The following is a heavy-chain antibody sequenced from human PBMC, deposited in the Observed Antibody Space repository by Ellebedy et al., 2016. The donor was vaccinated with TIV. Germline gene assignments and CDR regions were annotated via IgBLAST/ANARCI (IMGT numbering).Heavy chain of an antibody. Sequence: GESLKIPCAASGFTFSGYVLSWVRQSPGKGLDWVASLLGSRGSSYYADSVKGRFTISRDNSKNTLYLQLSSLRAEDTAVYYCAKDPTLDSSDYYGDYFDFWGQGSRVTVSS. CDR3: AKDPTLDSSDYYGDYFDF. D-gene: IGHD3-22*01. J-gene: IGHJ4*02. CDR1: GFTFSGYV. V-gene: IGHV3-23*01. CDR2: LLGSRGSS.